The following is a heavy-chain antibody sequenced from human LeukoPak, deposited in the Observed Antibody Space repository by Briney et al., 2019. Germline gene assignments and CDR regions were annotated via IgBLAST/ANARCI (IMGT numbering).Heavy chain of an antibody. V-gene: IGHV3-30*18. CDR2: ISYHGSNQ. CDR1: GFSFSNYG. D-gene: IGHD1-1*01. CDR3: AKGFSAGTMDY. Sequence: PGGSLTLSCAASGFSFSNYGMSWFRQAPGKGLEWVAVISYHGSNQYYIDSVKGRFTISRDNSKDTVYLQMNSLRPDDTAVYYCAKGFSAGTMDYWGQGTLVTVSS. J-gene: IGHJ4*02.